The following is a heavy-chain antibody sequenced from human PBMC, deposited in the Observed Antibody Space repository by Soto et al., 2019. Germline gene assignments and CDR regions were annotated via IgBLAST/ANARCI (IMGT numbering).Heavy chain of an antibody. CDR1: GRSFSGYY. CDR2: IYHSGST. J-gene: IGHJ5*02. Sequence: SETVSLTCAVYGRSFSGYYWSWIRQPPGKGLEWIGYIYHSGSTYYNPSLKSRVTISVDTSKNQFSLKLSSVTAADTAVYYCARFFQLLSPFVPWGQGTLVTVSS. V-gene: IGHV4-34*09. CDR3: ARFFQLLSPFVP. D-gene: IGHD2-2*01.